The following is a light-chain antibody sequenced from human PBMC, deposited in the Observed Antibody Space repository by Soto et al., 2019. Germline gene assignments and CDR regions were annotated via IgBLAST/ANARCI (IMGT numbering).Light chain of an antibody. CDR3: QQYESSPRT. Sequence: EIVLTQSPGTLSLSPGEIATLSCRASQSVSSSYLAWYQQKPGQAPRLLIYAASSRATGIPERFSGSGSGTDVTLTSSRLEPEDFAVYYCQQYESSPRTFGQGTKVEIK. V-gene: IGKV3-20*01. CDR2: AAS. CDR1: QSVSSSY. J-gene: IGKJ1*01.